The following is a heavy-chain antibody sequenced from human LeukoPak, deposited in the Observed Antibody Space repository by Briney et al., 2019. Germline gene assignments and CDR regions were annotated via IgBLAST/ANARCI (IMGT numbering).Heavy chain of an antibody. CDR2: IRSKAYGGTT. V-gene: IGHV3-49*04. CDR3: ARVEPLPSSGIEVAADY. Sequence: GGSLRLSCAASGCTFGDYAMAWVRRAPGKGLEWVGSIRSKAYGGTTQYAASVKGRFTISRDDSTSIAYVQMNSLKSEDTAVYHCARVEPLPSSGIEVAADYWGQGTLVTVSS. D-gene: IGHD6-19*01. J-gene: IGHJ4*02. CDR1: GCTFGDYA.